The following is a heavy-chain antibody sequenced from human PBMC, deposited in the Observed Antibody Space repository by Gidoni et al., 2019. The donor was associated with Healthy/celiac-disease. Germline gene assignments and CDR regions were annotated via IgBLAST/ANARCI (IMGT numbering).Heavy chain of an antibody. Sequence: QVQLQESGPGLVKPSQTLSLTCTVSGGSISSGGYYWSWIRQHPGKGLEWIGYIYYSGSTYYNPSLKSRVTISVDTSKNQFSLKLSSVTAADTAVYYCARDRVWFGELSPVAFDIWGQGTMVTVSS. CDR2: IYYSGST. J-gene: IGHJ3*02. V-gene: IGHV4-31*03. CDR3: ARDRVWFGELSPVAFDI. D-gene: IGHD3-10*01. CDR1: GGSISSGGYY.